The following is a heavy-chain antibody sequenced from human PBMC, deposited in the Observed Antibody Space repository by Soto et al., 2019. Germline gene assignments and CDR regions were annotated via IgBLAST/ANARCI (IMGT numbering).Heavy chain of an antibody. D-gene: IGHD6-6*01. CDR3: ARVSSRSAFGMDV. CDR2: IYQTGST. V-gene: IGHV4-4*02. CDR1: GGSISTINW. Sequence: SETLSLTCAVSGGSISTINWWTWVRQPPGKGLDWIGEIYQTGSTSYNPSLESRVTISIDKSKNQFSLKLRSVTAADTAVYYCARVSSRSAFGMDVWGQGXTVTVYS. J-gene: IGHJ6*02.